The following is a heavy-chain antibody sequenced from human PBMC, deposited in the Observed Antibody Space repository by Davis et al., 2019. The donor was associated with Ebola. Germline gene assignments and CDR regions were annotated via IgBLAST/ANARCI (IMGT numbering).Heavy chain of an antibody. CDR3: AREYSSGWYAGHDAFDI. CDR1: GFTFSNYA. Sequence: GSLRLSCAASGFTFSNYAMGWVRQAPGKGLEWVSTIRGSGGSTYYADSVKGRFTISRDNSKNTLYLQMNSLRAEDTAVYYCAREYSSGWYAGHDAFDIWGQGTMVTVSS. J-gene: IGHJ3*02. CDR2: IRGSGGST. V-gene: IGHV3-23*01. D-gene: IGHD6-19*01.